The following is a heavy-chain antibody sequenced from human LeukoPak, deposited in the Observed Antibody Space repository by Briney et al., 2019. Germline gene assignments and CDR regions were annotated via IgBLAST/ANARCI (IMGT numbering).Heavy chain of an antibody. CDR1: GYSISSSNW. CDR2: VYYSGST. V-gene: IGHV4-28*01. J-gene: IGHJ4*02. CDR3: ARSVDGGNSPFDY. Sequence: SDTLSLTCTVSGYSISSSNWWGWIRQPPGKGLEWIGYVYYSGSTYYNPSLKSRVTMSVATPKNQFSPKLSSVTAVDTAVYYCARSVDGGNSPFDYWGQGTLVTVSS. D-gene: IGHD4-23*01.